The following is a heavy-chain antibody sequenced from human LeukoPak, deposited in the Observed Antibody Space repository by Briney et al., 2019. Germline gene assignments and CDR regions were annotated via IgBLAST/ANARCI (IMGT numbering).Heavy chain of an antibody. CDR3: AKGDYDILTGYYMPFDY. D-gene: IGHD3-9*01. CDR1: GFTFSSYA. J-gene: IGHJ4*02. CDR2: ISGSGGST. Sequence: GGSLRLSCAASGFTFSSYAMSWVRQAPGKGLEWVSAISGSGGSTYYADSVKGRFAISRDNSKNTLYLQMNSPRAEDTAVYYCAKGDYDILTGYYMPFDYSGQGTLVTVSS. V-gene: IGHV3-23*01.